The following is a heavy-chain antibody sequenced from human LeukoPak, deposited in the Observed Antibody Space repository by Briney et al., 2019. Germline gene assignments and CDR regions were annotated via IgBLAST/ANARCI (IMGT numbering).Heavy chain of an antibody. CDR2: IYYSGST. V-gene: IGHV4-59*01. D-gene: IGHD3-22*01. CDR3: ARGVSSGYYYYFDY. CDR1: GGSISSYY. Sequence: SETLSLTCTVSGGSISSYYWSWIRQPPGKGLEWIGYIYYSGSTNYNPSLKSRVTISVDTSKNQFSLKLCSVTAADTAVYYCARGVSSGYYYYFDYWGQGTLVTVSS. J-gene: IGHJ4*02.